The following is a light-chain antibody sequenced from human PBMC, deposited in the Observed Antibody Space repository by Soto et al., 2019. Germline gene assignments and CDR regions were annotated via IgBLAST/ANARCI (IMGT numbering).Light chain of an antibody. CDR3: SSFASTPTYG. CDR2: EVN. V-gene: IGLV2-14*01. J-gene: IGLJ1*01. CDR1: SRDVAFYNH. Sequence: QSALTQPASVSGSPGQSITISCTGTSRDVAFYNHVSWYQQHPGKAPKLLIYEVNNRPSGVSHRFSGSKSGNTASLTISGLQAEDEADYYGSSFASTPTYGFGTGTKLTVL.